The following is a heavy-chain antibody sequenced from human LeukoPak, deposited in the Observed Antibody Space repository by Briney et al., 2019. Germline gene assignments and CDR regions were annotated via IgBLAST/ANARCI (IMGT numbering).Heavy chain of an antibody. Sequence: GGTLRLSCAASGFTFSSYGMSWVRQAPGKGLEWVSGISGSGGSTYYADSVKGRFTISRDNSKNTLYLQMNSLRAEDTAVYYCAKDQHQLLSFDYWGQGTLVTVSS. CDR3: AKDQHQLLSFDY. V-gene: IGHV3-23*01. CDR2: ISGSGGST. J-gene: IGHJ4*02. CDR1: GFTFSSYG. D-gene: IGHD2-2*01.